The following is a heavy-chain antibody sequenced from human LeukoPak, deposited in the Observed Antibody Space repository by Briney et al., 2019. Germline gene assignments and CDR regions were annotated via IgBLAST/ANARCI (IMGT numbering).Heavy chain of an antibody. V-gene: IGHV1-2*02. Sequence: GASVKVSCKASGYTFTGYYMHWVRQAPGQGLEWMGWINPNSGGTNYAQKFQGRVTMTRDTSISTAYMELSRLRSDDTAVYYCARAENIVVVPAAIFDPWGQGILVTVSS. CDR1: GYTFTGYY. CDR2: INPNSGGT. J-gene: IGHJ5*02. D-gene: IGHD2-2*02. CDR3: ARAENIVVVPAAIFDP.